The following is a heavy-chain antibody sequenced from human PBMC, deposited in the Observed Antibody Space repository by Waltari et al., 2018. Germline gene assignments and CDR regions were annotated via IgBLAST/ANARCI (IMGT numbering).Heavy chain of an antibody. V-gene: IGHV3-53*01. CDR2: IYRGGDT. Sequence: VHVEESGGGLMQPGGSLRLSCAASGLTVSSFYMAWVRQAPGKGLEWVSLIYRGGDTYYADSVKGRFTISRDNSKNMVYLQMNSLRADDTAVYYCARETGVAVAGYGLDIWGQGTTVTVSS. CDR1: GLTVSSFY. CDR3: ARETGVAVAGYGLDI. J-gene: IGHJ6*02. D-gene: IGHD2-15*01.